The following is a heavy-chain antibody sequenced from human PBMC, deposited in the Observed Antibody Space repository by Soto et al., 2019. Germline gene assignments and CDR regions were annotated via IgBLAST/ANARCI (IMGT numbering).Heavy chain of an antibody. CDR3: AKGAGGGYFDH. J-gene: IGHJ4*02. D-gene: IGHD3-16*01. Sequence: EVQLLESGGGLVQPGGSLRLSCAASGFTFDSYAMSWVRQAPGKGLEWVSTVSGSGGSTYYADSVKGRFTLSRDNPKNTQYVEMKGLRAEGRAVFYCAKGAGGGYFDHWGQGTLVTVSS. V-gene: IGHV3-23*01. CDR1: GFTFDSYA. CDR2: VSGSGGST.